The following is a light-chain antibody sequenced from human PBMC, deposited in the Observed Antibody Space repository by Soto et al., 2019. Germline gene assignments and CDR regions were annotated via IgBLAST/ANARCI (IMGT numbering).Light chain of an antibody. J-gene: IGKJ4*01. CDR3: QQFSSYPLT. Sequence: EIVLTQSPGTLSLSPGERATFSCRASQSVSSNYLAWYQQKPGQAPRLLIYGAFKRATGIPDRFSGSGSGTDFTLTISRMEPEDFAVYCCQQFSSYPLTFGGGTKVDIK. CDR2: GAF. V-gene: IGKV3-20*01. CDR1: QSVSSNY.